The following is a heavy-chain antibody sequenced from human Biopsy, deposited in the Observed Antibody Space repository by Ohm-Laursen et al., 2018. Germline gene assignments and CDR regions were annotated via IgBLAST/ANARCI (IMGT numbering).Heavy chain of an antibody. CDR1: GFTFSSYA. D-gene: IGHD3-10*01. Sequence: SLRLSCAASGFTFSSYAMNWVRQAPGKGLEWVSAITVSADTTYYADSVRGRFTVSRDNSQNTLYLQMNNLRVDDTAVYYCARWYGDLFYYYNGMDVWGQGTTVTVSS. CDR2: ITVSADTT. V-gene: IGHV3-23*01. J-gene: IGHJ6*02. CDR3: ARWYGDLFYYYNGMDV.